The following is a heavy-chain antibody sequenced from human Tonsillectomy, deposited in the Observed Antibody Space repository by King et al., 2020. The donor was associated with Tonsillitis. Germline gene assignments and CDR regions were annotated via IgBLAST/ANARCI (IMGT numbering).Heavy chain of an antibody. CDR1: GFTFRNAW. Sequence: VQLVESGGGLVMPGGSLRLSCSASGFTFRNAWMSWVRQAPGKGLEWLCRIKNKKDGGTVDYAVPVKGRFTISRDDSENTVYLELNSLRTEDTAVYYCTTDWGEYCGGDCWLYYWGQGTLVTVSS. J-gene: IGHJ4*02. CDR2: IKNKKDGGTV. D-gene: IGHD2-21*01. CDR3: TTDWGEYCGGDCWLYY. V-gene: IGHV3-15*01.